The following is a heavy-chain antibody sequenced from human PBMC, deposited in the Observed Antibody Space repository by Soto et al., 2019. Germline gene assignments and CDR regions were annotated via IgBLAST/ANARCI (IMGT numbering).Heavy chain of an antibody. CDR3: ARATPTASADY. J-gene: IGHJ4*02. CDR2: ISYSGST. Sequence: KPSETLSLTCTVSCGSNISGGFYWTWIRQHPGKGLEWIAYISYSGSTYSNPSLKSRVSISADTSKNQFSLRLTSVTAADTAVYYCARATPTASADYWGQGTLVTVSS. V-gene: IGHV4-31*03. D-gene: IGHD2-2*01. CDR1: CGSNISGGFY.